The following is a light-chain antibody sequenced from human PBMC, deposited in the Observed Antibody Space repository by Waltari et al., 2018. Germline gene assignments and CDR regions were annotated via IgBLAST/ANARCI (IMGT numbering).Light chain of an antibody. V-gene: IGLV2-11*01. Sequence: QSALTQPRSVSGSPGQSVTISCAGTGSDVGDFNYVSWYQQHPGKAPKLVIYDGTKRPSGVPDRFSGSKSGTSASLTVSGLQAEDEADYYCCSYAGSWVFGGGTKLTVL. J-gene: IGLJ3*02. CDR3: CSYAGSWV. CDR2: DGT. CDR1: GSDVGDFNY.